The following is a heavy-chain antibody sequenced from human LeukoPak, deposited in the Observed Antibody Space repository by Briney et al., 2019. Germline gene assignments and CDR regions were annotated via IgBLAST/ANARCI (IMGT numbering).Heavy chain of an antibody. V-gene: IGHV1-18*01. D-gene: IGHD3-10*01. J-gene: IGHJ4*02. CDR2: ISAYNGNT. CDR3: ARVAPKYGSGSYFDY. CDR1: DYTFTSYG. Sequence: ASVNVSYTASDYTFTSYGISWVRQAPGQGLEGMGWISAYNGNTNYAQKLQGRVTMTTDTSTSTAYMELRSLRSDDTAVYYCARVAPKYGSGSYFDYWGQGTLVTVSS.